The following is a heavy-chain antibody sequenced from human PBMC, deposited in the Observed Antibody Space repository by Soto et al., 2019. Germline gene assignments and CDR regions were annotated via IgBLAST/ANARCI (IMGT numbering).Heavy chain of an antibody. CDR2: INTDSGNP. V-gene: IGHV1-18*01. CDR1: GYTFNTYG. J-gene: IGHJ4*02. Sequence: ASVKVSCKISGYTFNTYGINWVRQAPGQGLEWMGWINTDSGNPNYAQKFQGRVTLTRDTSTGTVYMEMRSLTSDDTAVYFCARKKCIGDSYYFDYWGQGTPVTVSS. CDR3: ARKKCIGDSYYFDY. D-gene: IGHD2-21*02.